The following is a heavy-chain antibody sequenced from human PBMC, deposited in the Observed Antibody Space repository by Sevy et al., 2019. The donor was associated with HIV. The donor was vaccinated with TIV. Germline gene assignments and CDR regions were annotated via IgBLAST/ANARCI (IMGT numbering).Heavy chain of an antibody. CDR1: GFIFDDYA. CDR3: AKEGVAGGEGYYFDY. Sequence: GSLRLSWAASGFIFDDYAMQWVRQAPGKGLEWVSLISWDGGSTYYADSVKGRFTVSRDNSKKSLYLQMNSLRVEDTALFYCAKEGVAGGEGYYFDYWGQGTLVTVSS. V-gene: IGHV3-43D*03. CDR2: ISWDGGST. J-gene: IGHJ4*02. D-gene: IGHD6-19*01.